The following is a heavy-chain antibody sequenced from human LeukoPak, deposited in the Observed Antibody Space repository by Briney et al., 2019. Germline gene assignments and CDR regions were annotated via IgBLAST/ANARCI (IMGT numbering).Heavy chain of an antibody. CDR2: ISGSDGST. J-gene: IGHJ4*02. CDR3: ARVGSHDSGASYY. V-gene: IGHV3-23*01. Sequence: GGSLRLSCAASGFTFSSYAMSWVRQAPRKGLEWVSSISGSDGSTYYADSVKGRFTISRGNTRDTLFLQMNSLRAEDTAVYYCARVGSHDSGASYYWGQGSLVTVSS. D-gene: IGHD3-22*01. CDR1: GFTFSSYA.